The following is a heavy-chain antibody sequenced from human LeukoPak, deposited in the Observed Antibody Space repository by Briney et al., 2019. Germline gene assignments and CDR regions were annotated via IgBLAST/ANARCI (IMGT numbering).Heavy chain of an antibody. D-gene: IGHD2-21*02. CDR2: IIPIFGTA. Sequence: ASVKVSCKASGVTLSRIVISWVRQAPGQGLEWMGGIIPIFGTANYAQEFQARVTITADESTSTAYMELSSLRSDDTAVYYCARRHCGGDCQSSYYYYYGMDVWGQGTTVTVSS. V-gene: IGHV1-69*01. J-gene: IGHJ6*02. CDR3: ARRHCGGDCQSSYYYYYGMDV. CDR1: GVTLSRIV.